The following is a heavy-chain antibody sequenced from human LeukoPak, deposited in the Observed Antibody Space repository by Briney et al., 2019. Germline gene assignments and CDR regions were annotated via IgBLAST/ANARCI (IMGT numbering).Heavy chain of an antibody. V-gene: IGHV3-7*03. CDR2: INQDESEK. Sequence: GGSLRLSCSVSGMTFKNYWMSWFRQTPGKGLEWVATINQDESEKYYLDSVKGRFTISRGTAKNSLYLQMYSLTAEDTALYYCARYCTFRTCSGTKLDSWGPGTLVTVSS. CDR1: GMTFKNYW. J-gene: IGHJ4*02. CDR3: ARYCTFRTCSGTKLDS. D-gene: IGHD1-7*01.